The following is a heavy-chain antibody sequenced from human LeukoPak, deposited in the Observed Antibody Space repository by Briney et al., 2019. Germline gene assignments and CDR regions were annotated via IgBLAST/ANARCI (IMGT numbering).Heavy chain of an antibody. CDR1: SGSISADC. Sequence: SETLSLTCTVSSGSISADCWSWIRQPPGKGLELIGFFACTGSTNYNPSFKSRVTISLDTSKNQFSLKLSSVTAADTAVYYCARTQSGSYYMGYFDFWGQGTLATVSS. CDR3: ARTQSGSYYMGYFDF. D-gene: IGHD1-26*01. CDR2: FACTGST. J-gene: IGHJ4*02. V-gene: IGHV4-59*01.